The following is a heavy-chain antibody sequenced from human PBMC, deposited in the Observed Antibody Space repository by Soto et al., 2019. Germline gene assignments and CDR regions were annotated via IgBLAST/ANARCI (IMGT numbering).Heavy chain of an antibody. CDR2: IYYSGST. Sequence: PSETLSLTCTVSGGSISSYYWSWIRQPPGKGLEWIGYIYYSGSTNYNPSLKSRVTISVDTSKNQFSLKLSSVTAEDMAVYYCARDGWFGELLSPGCWFDPWGQGTLVTVSS. V-gene: IGHV4-59*01. CDR3: ARDGWFGELLSPGCWFDP. J-gene: IGHJ5*02. CDR1: GGSISSYY. D-gene: IGHD3-10*01.